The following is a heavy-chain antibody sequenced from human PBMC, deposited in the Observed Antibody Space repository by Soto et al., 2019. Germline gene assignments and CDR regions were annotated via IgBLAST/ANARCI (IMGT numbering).Heavy chain of an antibody. CDR3: TTDPVTMIVVVPSSG. J-gene: IGHJ4*02. CDR1: GFTFSNAW. CDR2: IKSKTDGGTT. V-gene: IGHV3-15*07. D-gene: IGHD3-22*01. Sequence: SLRLSGAASGFTFSNAWMNWVRQAPGKGLEWVGRIKSKTDGGTTDYAAPVKGRFTISRDDSKNTLYLQMNSLKTEDTAVYYCTTDPVTMIVVVPSSGWGQGTLVTVSS.